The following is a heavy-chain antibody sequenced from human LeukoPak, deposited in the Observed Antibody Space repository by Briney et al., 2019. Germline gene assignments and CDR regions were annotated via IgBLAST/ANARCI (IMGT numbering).Heavy chain of an antibody. CDR1: GFTFSSYS. J-gene: IGHJ3*02. Sequence: GGSLRLSCAASGFTFSSYSMNLERQAPGTGLDLVSSISSSSSYIYYADSVKGRFTISRDNAKNSLYLQMNSLRAEDTAVYYRARDIAPDIAAAGTAGAFDIWGQGTMVTVSS. D-gene: IGHD6-13*01. V-gene: IGHV3-21*01. CDR3: ARDIAPDIAAAGTAGAFDI. CDR2: ISSSSSYI.